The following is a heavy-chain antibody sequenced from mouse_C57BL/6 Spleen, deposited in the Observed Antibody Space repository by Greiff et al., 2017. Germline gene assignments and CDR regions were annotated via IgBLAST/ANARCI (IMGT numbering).Heavy chain of an antibody. CDR2: IYPGNSDT. V-gene: IGHV1-5*01. J-gene: IGHJ2*01. D-gene: IGHD2-4*01. Sequence: EVQLQQSGTVLARPGASVKMSCKTSGYTFTSYWMYWVKQRPGQGLEWIGAIYPGNSDTSYNQKFKGKVNMTAVTSASAAYMELSSLTTEDSAFDYFTRYDYDPYCDCWGQGTTLTVSS. CDR3: TRYDYDPYCDC. CDR1: GYTFTSYW.